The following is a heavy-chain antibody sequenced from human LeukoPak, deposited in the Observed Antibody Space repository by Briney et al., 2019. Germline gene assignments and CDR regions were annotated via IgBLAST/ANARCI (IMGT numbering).Heavy chain of an antibody. CDR2: IYHSRST. Sequence: PSETLSLTCTVSGYSISSGYYWGWIRQPPGKGLEWIGSIYHSRSTYYNPSLKSRVTISVDTSKNQFSLKLSSVTAADTAVYYCAGHKRGIAAAGTSWFDPWGQGTLVTVSS. D-gene: IGHD6-13*01. CDR1: GYSISSGYY. V-gene: IGHV4-38-2*02. CDR3: AGHKRGIAAAGTSWFDP. J-gene: IGHJ5*02.